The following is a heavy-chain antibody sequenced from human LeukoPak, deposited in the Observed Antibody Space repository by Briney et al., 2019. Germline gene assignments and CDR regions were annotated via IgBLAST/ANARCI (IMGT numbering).Heavy chain of an antibody. V-gene: IGHV3-7*01. CDR1: GLTFSSSW. D-gene: IGHD5-18*01. CDR2: INPDGNKK. Sequence: GGSLRLSCAVSGLTFSSSWMDWVRQASGKGLEWVASINPDGNKKYSADSVKGRVTISRDNAENSLYLQMNSLRVEDTAFYYCARDLAYSRLDYWGQGMLVTVSS. CDR3: ARDLAYSRLDY. J-gene: IGHJ4*02.